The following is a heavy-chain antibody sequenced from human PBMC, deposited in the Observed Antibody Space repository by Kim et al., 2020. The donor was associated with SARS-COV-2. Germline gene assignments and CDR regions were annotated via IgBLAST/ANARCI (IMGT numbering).Heavy chain of an antibody. CDR1: GGSISSYY. D-gene: IGHD5-12*01. CDR3: ARLQVTHVAPILPTPLDNWFDP. CDR2: IYYSGST. J-gene: IGHJ5*02. V-gene: IGHV4-59*08. Sequence: SETLSLTCTVSGGSISSYYWSWIRQPPGKGLEWIGYIYYSGSTNYNPSLKSRVTISVDTSKNQFSMKLSSVTAADTAVYYCARLQVTHVAPILPTPLDNWFDPWGQGTLVTVSS.